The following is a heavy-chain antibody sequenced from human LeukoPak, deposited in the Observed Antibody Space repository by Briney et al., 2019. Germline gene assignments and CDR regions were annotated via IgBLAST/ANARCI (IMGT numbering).Heavy chain of an antibody. D-gene: IGHD6-6*01. CDR1: GGTFSNYA. CDR3: ATGSVAARPNYYYYMHV. J-gene: IGHJ6*03. V-gene: IGHV1-69*05. CDR2: IIPIFGTA. Sequence: SVKVSCKASGGTFSNYAISWVRQAPGQGLEWMGGIIPIFGTAKYAQKVQGRVTMSTDDSTSTAYMELSSLRSEDTAVYYCATGSVAARPNYYYYMHVWGKGTTVTVSS.